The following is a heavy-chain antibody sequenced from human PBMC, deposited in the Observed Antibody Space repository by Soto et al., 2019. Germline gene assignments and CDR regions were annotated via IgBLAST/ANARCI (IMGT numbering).Heavy chain of an antibody. CDR2: ISAYNGNT. Sequence: ASVKVSCKASGYTFTSYGISWVRQAPGQGFEWMGWISAYNGNTNYAQKLQGRVTMTTDTSTSTAYMELRSLRSGDTAVYYCARDDYYDSSGYRGTFDIWGQGTMVTVSS. CDR1: GYTFTSYG. CDR3: ARDDYYDSSGYRGTFDI. D-gene: IGHD3-22*01. V-gene: IGHV1-18*01. J-gene: IGHJ3*02.